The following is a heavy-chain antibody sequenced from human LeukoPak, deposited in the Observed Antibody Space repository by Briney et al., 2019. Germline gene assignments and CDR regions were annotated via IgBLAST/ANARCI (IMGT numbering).Heavy chain of an antibody. CDR3: ARAPRGYCSGGSCFDS. J-gene: IGHJ4*02. Sequence: GASVKVSCKASGYTFTGYYIHWVRQAPGQGLEWMGWIDPNSGGTNSAQNFQGRVTMTRDTYISTAYMELRRLRSDDTAVYHCARAPRGYCSGGSCFDSWGQGTLVTVSS. CDR2: IDPNSGGT. V-gene: IGHV1-2*02. D-gene: IGHD2-15*01. CDR1: GYTFTGYY.